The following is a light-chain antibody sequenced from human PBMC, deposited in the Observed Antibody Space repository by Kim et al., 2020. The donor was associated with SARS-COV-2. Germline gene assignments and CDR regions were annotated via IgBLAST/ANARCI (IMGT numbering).Light chain of an antibody. CDR1: GSNIGAGYD. J-gene: IGLJ2*01. CDR2: ANS. CDR3: QSYDSSLSALV. Sequence: GVTSSCTGSGSNIGAGYDVHGYQQLPGTAPKLLIYANSNRPSGVPDRFSGSKSGTSASLAITGLQAEDEADYYCQSYDSSLSALVFGGGTQLTVL. V-gene: IGLV1-40*01.